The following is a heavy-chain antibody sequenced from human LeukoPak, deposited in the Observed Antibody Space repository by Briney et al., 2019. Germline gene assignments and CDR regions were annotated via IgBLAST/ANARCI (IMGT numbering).Heavy chain of an antibody. CDR3: ARSPMVRGVTDYYYGLDV. CDR1: GFTFSSYA. Sequence: GGSLRLSCAASGFTFSSYAMSWVRQAPGKGLEWVSVMYSGGSTHYADSVKGRFTISGDNSKNTLYLQMNSLRAEDTAVYYCARSPMVRGVTDYYYGLDVWGQGTTVTVSS. J-gene: IGHJ6*02. V-gene: IGHV3-53*01. D-gene: IGHD3-10*01. CDR2: MYSGGST.